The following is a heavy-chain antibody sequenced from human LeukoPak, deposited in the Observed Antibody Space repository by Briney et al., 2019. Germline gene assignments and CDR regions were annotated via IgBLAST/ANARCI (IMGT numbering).Heavy chain of an antibody. V-gene: IGHV4-59*01. Sequence: SETLSLTCTVSGGSISSYYWSWIRQPPGKGLEWIGSVSYSGSTYYNPSLKSRVTISIATSKNQFSLKLSSVTAADTAVYYCARVRIAAAGRDYDPWGQGTLVTVSS. D-gene: IGHD6-13*01. CDR3: ARVRIAAAGRDYDP. CDR1: GGSISSYY. CDR2: VSYSGST. J-gene: IGHJ5*02.